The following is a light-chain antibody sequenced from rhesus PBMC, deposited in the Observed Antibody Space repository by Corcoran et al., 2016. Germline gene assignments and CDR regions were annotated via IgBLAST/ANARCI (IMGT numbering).Light chain of an antibody. CDR1: QGITNA. V-gene: IGKV1-21*01. J-gene: IGKJ3*01. CDR2: EAS. CDR3: QHYYSLPPT. Sequence: DIQMTQSPSSLSASVGDRVTIACRASQGITNALAWYQQKPGETPKLLIYEASSLQTGIPSRFSGRGSGTDFTLTISSLQPEDFATYYCQHYYSLPPTFGPGTKLDI.